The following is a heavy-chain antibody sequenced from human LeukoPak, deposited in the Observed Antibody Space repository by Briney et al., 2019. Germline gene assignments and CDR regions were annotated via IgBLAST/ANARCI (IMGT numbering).Heavy chain of an antibody. Sequence: PPGGSLSLSCAASGFTFSNYRMSWVRQAPGKGLEWVANIKEDGSEKYYVDSVKGRFTISRDNARNSLYLQMNSLRAEDTAVYYCASGRQLGYWGQGTLVTVSS. CDR3: ASGRQLGY. J-gene: IGHJ4*02. CDR2: IKEDGSEK. D-gene: IGHD6-13*01. CDR1: GFTFSNYR. V-gene: IGHV3-7*01.